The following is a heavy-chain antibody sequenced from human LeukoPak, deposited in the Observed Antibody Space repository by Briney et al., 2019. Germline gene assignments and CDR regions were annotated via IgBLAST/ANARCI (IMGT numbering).Heavy chain of an antibody. D-gene: IGHD3-3*01. CDR3: ARPRTYYDFWRGYPPFDY. CDR1: GGTFSNYA. CDR2: IITNFGTT. V-gene: IGHV1-69*13. J-gene: IGHJ4*02. Sequence: SVKVSCKASGGTFSNYAISWVRQAPGQGLEWMGGIITNFGTTNYAQKYQGRVTITADESMSTVYMELSSLRSEDTAVYYCARPRTYYDFWRGYPPFDYWGQGTLVTVSS.